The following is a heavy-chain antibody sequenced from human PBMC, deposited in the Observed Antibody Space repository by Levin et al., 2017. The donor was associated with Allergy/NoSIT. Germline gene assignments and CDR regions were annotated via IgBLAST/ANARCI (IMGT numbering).Heavy chain of an antibody. Sequence: GSLRLSCAVSGYSISSGYYWGWIRQPPGKGLEWIGSIYHSGSTYYNPSLKSRVTISVDTSKNQFSLKLSSVTAADTAVYYCARAAYSSGWYDYWGQGTLVTVSS. CDR2: IYHSGST. CDR1: GYSISSGYY. D-gene: IGHD6-19*01. V-gene: IGHV4-38-2*01. CDR3: ARAAYSSGWYDY. J-gene: IGHJ4*02.